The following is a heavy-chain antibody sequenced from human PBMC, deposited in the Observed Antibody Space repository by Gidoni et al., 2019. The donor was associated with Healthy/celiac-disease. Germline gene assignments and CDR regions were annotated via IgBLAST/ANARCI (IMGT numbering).Heavy chain of an antibody. J-gene: IGHJ4*02. CDR3: ARGLPSNYYDSSGLDY. CDR2: IYSGGST. V-gene: IGHV3-53*01. Sequence: EVQLVESGGGLIQPGGSLRLSCAASGLTVSRNYMSWVRQVPGKGLEWGSVIYSGGSTYYADSVKGRFTISRDNSKNTLYFQMNSLRAEDTAVYYCARGLPSNYYDSSGLDYWGQGTLVTVSS. CDR1: GLTVSRNY. D-gene: IGHD3-22*01.